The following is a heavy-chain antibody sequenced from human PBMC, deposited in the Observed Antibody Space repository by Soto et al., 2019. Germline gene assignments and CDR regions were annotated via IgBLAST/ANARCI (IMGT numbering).Heavy chain of an antibody. D-gene: IGHD6-13*01. CDR2: IYYSGST. V-gene: IGHV4-59*01. CDR1: GGSISSYY. Sequence: SETLSLTCTVSGGSISSYYWSWIRQPPGKGLEWIGYIYYSGSTNYNPSLKSRVTISVDTSKNQFSLKLSSVTAADTAVYYCARGGGCSSCSSSGIPSKVYYYGMDVWGQGTTVTVSS. CDR3: ARGGGCSSCSSSGIPSKVYYYGMDV. J-gene: IGHJ6*01.